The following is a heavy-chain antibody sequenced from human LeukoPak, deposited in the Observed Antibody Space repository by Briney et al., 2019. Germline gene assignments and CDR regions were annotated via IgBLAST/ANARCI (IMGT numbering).Heavy chain of an antibody. Sequence: SDTLSLTCTVSGGSISSRGYYWGWIRQPPGKGLERIGNNHYSGTTYYKPSLKSQVTMFVDTSKNQFSLILSSVSATDTAGYYCARRRGGSSYCDYWGQGTLVTVSS. CDR1: GGSISSRGYY. CDR3: ARRRGGSSYCDY. CDR2: NHYSGTT. J-gene: IGHJ4*02. D-gene: IGHD3-16*02. V-gene: IGHV4-39*01.